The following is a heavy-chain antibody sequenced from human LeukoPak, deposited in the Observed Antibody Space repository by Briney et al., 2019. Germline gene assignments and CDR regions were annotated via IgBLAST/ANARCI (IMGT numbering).Heavy chain of an antibody. CDR1: GFTFSSYT. Sequence: PGGSLRLSCAASGFTFSSYTMNWVRQAPGKGLELVSSISSSSTYIYYEDSVKGRFTISRDNAKNSLYLQMNSLRAEDTAVYYCARTTVTSYFYYYMDVWGKGTTVTVSS. V-gene: IGHV3-21*01. D-gene: IGHD4-17*01. CDR3: ARTTVTSYFYYYMDV. J-gene: IGHJ6*03. CDR2: ISSSSTYI.